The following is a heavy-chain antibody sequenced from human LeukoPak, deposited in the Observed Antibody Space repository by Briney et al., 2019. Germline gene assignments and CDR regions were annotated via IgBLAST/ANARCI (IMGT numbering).Heavy chain of an antibody. Sequence: ASETLSLTCAVYGGSFNGYYWGWIRQPPGKGLEWIGNIFYSGSTYYSPSLRSRVTISLDTSRNQFSLKLNSVTAADTAVYYCAKSNGYGLVDIWGQGTMVTVSS. J-gene: IGHJ3*02. V-gene: IGHV4-34*12. CDR2: IFYSGST. CDR3: AKSNGYGLVDI. D-gene: IGHD3-10*01. CDR1: GGSFNGYY.